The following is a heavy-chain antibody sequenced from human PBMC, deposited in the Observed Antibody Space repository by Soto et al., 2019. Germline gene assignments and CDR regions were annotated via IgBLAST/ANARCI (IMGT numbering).Heavy chain of an antibody. CDR3: ANGRGITMVRGVL. CDR1: GFTFSSYG. V-gene: IGHV3-30*18. D-gene: IGHD3-10*01. J-gene: IGHJ4*02. CDR2: ISYDGSNK. Sequence: QVQLVESGGGVVQPGRSLRLSCAASGFTFSSYGMHWVRQAPGTGLEWVAVISYDGSNKYYADSVKVRFTSSRDNSKNTLYLQMTSLRAGDTAVYYCANGRGITMVRGVLWGQGTLVTVSS.